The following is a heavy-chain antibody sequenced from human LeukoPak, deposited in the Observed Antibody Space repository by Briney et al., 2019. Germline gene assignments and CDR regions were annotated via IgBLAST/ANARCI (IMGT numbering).Heavy chain of an antibody. J-gene: IGHJ6*02. CDR1: GFTFSSYS. D-gene: IGHD6-19*01. V-gene: IGHV3-23*01. CDR2: ISGSGGST. CDR3: AKGGPVAGEYYYYGMDV. Sequence: GGSLRLSCAASGFTFSSYSMNWVRQAPGKGLEWVSAISGSGGSTYYADSVKGRFTISRDNSKNTLYLQMNSLRAEDTAVYYCAKGGPVAGEYYYYGMDVWGQGTTVTVSS.